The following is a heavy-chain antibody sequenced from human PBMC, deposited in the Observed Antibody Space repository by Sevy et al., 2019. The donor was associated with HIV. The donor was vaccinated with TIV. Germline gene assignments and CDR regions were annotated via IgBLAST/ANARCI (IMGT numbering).Heavy chain of an antibody. CDR1: GGSFSGYY. J-gene: IGHJ5*02. D-gene: IGHD5-12*01. Sequence: SETLSLTCAVYGGSFSGYYWSWIRQPPGKGLEWIGEINHSGSTNYNPSLKSRVTISVDTSKNQCSLKLSSVTAADTAVYYCASQNEMVEMATITRNWFDPWGQGTLVTVSS. CDR3: ASQNEMVEMATITRNWFDP. CDR2: INHSGST. V-gene: IGHV4-34*01.